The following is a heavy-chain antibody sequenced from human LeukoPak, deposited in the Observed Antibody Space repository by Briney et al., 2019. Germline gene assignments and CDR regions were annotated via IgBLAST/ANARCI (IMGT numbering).Heavy chain of an antibody. Sequence: ASVKVSCKASGFTSTSSAMQWVRQARGQRLEWIGWIVVGSGNTNYAQKFQERVTITRDMSTSTAYMELSSLRSEDTAVYYCAAGEAAAGLDYWGQGTLVTVSS. D-gene: IGHD6-13*01. CDR1: GFTSTSSA. V-gene: IGHV1-58*02. J-gene: IGHJ4*02. CDR2: IVVGSGNT. CDR3: AAGEAAAGLDY.